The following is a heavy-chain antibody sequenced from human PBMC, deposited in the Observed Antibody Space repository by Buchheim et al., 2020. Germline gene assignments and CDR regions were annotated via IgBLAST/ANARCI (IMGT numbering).Heavy chain of an antibody. J-gene: IGHJ2*01. Sequence: QLQLQESGPGLVKPSETLSLTCTVSGGSISSSSYYWGWIRQPPGKGLEWIGSIYYSGSTYYNPSLKSRVTRSVDTSKNQFSLKLSSVTAADTAVYYCARATRYSSGWYGWYFDLWGRGTL. CDR2: IYYSGST. CDR3: ARATRYSSGWYGWYFDL. D-gene: IGHD6-19*01. CDR1: GGSISSSSYY. V-gene: IGHV4-39*07.